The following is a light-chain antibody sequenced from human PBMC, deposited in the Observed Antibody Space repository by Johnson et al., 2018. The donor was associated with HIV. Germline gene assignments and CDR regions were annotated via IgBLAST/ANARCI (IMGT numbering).Light chain of an antibody. CDR3: GTWDSSLSAYV. Sequence: QSVLTQPPSVSAAPGQKVTISCSGSSSNIADNYVSWYQQLPGTAPKLLIFDNNDRPSGIPDRFSASKSGTSATLGITGLQTGDEADYYCGTWDSSLSAYVFGTWTKVTVL. J-gene: IGLJ1*01. CDR1: SSNIADNY. V-gene: IGLV1-51*01. CDR2: DNN.